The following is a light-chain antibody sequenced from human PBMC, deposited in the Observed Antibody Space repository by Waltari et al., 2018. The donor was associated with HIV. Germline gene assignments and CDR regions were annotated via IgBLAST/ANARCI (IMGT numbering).Light chain of an antibody. CDR1: QDITNF. CDR2: DAS. Sequence: DIQMTQSPSSLSAFVGDRVTITCHASQDITNFLNWYQQKPGEAPKLLIYDASNLKTGAPSRFSGSGFGTHFTFTITSLQPEDIGTYYCQQYDDVPVTFGQGTKLEI. J-gene: IGKJ2*01. V-gene: IGKV1-33*01. CDR3: QQYDDVPVT.